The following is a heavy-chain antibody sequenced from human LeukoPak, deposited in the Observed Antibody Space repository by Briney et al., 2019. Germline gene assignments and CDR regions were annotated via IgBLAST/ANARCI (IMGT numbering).Heavy chain of an antibody. D-gene: IGHD3-10*01. CDR3: ARQPHAFDNWFDS. Sequence: SETLSLTCTVSDGSISSGSYYWGWLRQPPGKGLEWIANIHYSGITYYNPSLKSRVTISVDTSKNQFSLKLTSVTAADTAFYYCARQPHAFDNWFDSWGQGTLVTVSS. J-gene: IGHJ5*01. V-gene: IGHV4-39*01. CDR1: DGSISSGSYY. CDR2: IHYSGIT.